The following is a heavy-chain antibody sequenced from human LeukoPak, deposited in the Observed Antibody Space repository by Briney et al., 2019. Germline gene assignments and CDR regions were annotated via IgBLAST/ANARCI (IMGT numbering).Heavy chain of an antibody. CDR2: MNPDSGNT. J-gene: IGHJ6*02. CDR1: GYTFTSYD. D-gene: IGHD2-2*01. V-gene: IGHV1-8*01. CDR3: ARGIEGRYCGSTSCYDYYGMDV. Sequence: VASVKVSCKASGYTFTSYDINWGRQATGQGLEWMGWMNPDSGNTGYAQKFQGRVTMTRNTSISTAYMELSSLRSEDTAVYYCARGIEGRYCGSTSCYDYYGMDVWGQGTTVTVSS.